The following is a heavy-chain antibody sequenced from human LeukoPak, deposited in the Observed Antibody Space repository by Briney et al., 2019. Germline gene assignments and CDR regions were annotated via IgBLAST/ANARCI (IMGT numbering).Heavy chain of an antibody. Sequence: GGSLRLFCAGSGFTFSSCGLNWVRQAPGKGLEWVSYISNSGSAIYYADSVKGRFTISRDNAKNSLYLQMNSLRAEDTAVYYCARDPAFYYDSSGYYDYWGQGTLVTVSS. D-gene: IGHD3-22*01. CDR3: ARDPAFYYDSSGYYDY. CDR2: ISNSGSAI. CDR1: GFTFSSCG. J-gene: IGHJ4*02. V-gene: IGHV3-48*04.